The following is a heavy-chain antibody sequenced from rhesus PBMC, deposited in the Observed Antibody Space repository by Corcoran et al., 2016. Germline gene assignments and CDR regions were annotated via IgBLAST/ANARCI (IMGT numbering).Heavy chain of an antibody. CDR1: GGSISGGYG. V-gene: IGHV4S7*01. D-gene: IGHD3-28*01. Sequence: QVQLQESGPGLVKPSETLSLTCAVSGGSISGGYGWSWIRQPPGKGLEWIGHIFGSIGSAYYRPSLRSRFTISRNTSKNQFSRKLSSVTAADTAVYYCAGRYYYDSGYYPYWGQGVLVTVSS. J-gene: IGHJ4*01. CDR2: IFGSIGSA. CDR3: AGRYYYDSGYYPY.